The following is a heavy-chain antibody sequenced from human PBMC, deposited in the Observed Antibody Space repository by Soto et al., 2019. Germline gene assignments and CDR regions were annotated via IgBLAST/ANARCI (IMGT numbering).Heavy chain of an antibody. V-gene: IGHV3-30*18. CDR3: AKKKRIAAAY. Sequence: QVQLVESGGGVVQPGRSLRLSCAASGFTFSSYGMHWVRQAPGKGLEWVAVISHDGSNKYYADSVKGRFTISRDNSKNTLYLQMNSLRAEDTAVYYCAKKKRIAAAYWGQGTLVTVSS. CDR1: GFTFSSYG. D-gene: IGHD6-13*01. CDR2: ISHDGSNK. J-gene: IGHJ1*01.